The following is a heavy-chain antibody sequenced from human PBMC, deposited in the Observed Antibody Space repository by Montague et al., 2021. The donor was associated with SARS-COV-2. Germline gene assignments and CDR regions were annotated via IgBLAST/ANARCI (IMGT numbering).Heavy chain of an antibody. J-gene: IGHJ4*02. CDR1: GGSISSYY. CDR3: ARGVVGPTVLFLEY. CDR2: KFHSGST. V-gene: IGHV4-59*08. Sequence: SETLSLTCTVSGGSISSYYWSWIRQFPGKGLEWIGFKFHSGSTYYSPSLQSRVITSVDTSKNQVSLKLRSVSAADTAVYYCARGVVGPTVLFLEYWGQGILVAVSS. D-gene: IGHD1-26*01.